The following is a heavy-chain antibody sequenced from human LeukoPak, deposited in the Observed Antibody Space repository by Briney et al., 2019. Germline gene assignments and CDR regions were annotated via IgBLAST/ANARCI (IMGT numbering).Heavy chain of an antibody. J-gene: IGHJ4*02. V-gene: IGHV3-23*01. CDR2: ISGSGGST. CDR1: GFTFSSYA. Sequence: PGGSLRLSCAASGFTFSSYAMSWVRQAPGKGLEWVSAISGSGGSTYYADSVKGRFTISRDNSKNTLYLQMNSLRAEDTAVYYCAKGTYYYDSSDHSTDFDYWGQGTLVTVSS. D-gene: IGHD3-22*01. CDR3: AKGTYYYDSSDHSTDFDY.